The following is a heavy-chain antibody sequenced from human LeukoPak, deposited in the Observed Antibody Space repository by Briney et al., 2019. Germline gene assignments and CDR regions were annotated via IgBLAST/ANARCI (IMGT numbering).Heavy chain of an antibody. J-gene: IGHJ4*02. CDR3: ARGLGYSYGYGIDN. CDR1: GLIFSSYA. D-gene: IGHD5-18*01. CDR2: IWYDGSNE. Sequence: GGSLRLSCAASGLIFSSYAMHWVRQAPGKGLEWVAVIWYDGSNEYYADPVKGRLTISRDNSMSTMYLQMNSLRDEDTALYYCARGLGYSYGYGIDNWGQGTLVIVSS. V-gene: IGHV3-33*01.